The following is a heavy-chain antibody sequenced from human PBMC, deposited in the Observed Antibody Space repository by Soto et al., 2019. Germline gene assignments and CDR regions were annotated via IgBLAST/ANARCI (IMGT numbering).Heavy chain of an antibody. CDR2: IDPSDSYT. J-gene: IGHJ6*02. CDR1: VYSFTSYW. V-gene: IGHV5-10-1*01. Sequence: GESLKISCKGSVYSFTSYWISWVRQMPGKGLEWMGRIDPSDSYTNYSPSFQGHVTISADKSISTAYLQWSSLKASDTAMYYCARPYEYYDSSGYYVWGQGTTVTVSS. D-gene: IGHD3-22*01. CDR3: ARPYEYYDSSGYYV.